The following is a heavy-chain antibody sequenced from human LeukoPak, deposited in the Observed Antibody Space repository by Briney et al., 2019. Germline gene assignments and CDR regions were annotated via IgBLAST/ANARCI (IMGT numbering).Heavy chain of an antibody. Sequence: PSETLSLTCTVSGGSISPYTWSWIRQPPGKGLEWIGYIYYSGTTSYNPSLKSRVTISLDTSKNQFSLKLSSVTAADTAVYYCARGANWGSPDYWGQGTLVTVSS. CDR1: GGSISPYT. CDR3: ARGANWGSPDY. CDR2: IYYSGTT. J-gene: IGHJ4*02. V-gene: IGHV4-59*01. D-gene: IGHD7-27*01.